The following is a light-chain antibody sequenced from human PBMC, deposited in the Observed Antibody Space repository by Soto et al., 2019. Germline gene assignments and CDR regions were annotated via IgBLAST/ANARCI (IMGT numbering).Light chain of an antibody. Sequence: DIQMTQSPSTLSAGVGDRVTITCRASQRINTYLNWYQQKPGKAPTLLIYAASNLQSGVPSRFSGSGSGTDFTLTINSLQPDDFATYFCQQCYTSPRTFGQGTKVEIK. CDR3: QQCYTSPRT. CDR2: AAS. J-gene: IGKJ1*01. V-gene: IGKV1-39*01. CDR1: QRINTY.